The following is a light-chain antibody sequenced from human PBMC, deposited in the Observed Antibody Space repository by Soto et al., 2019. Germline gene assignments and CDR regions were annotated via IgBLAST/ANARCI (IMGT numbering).Light chain of an antibody. Sequence: AIRMTQSPSSFSASTGYIFTITCRASQGISSYLAWYQKKKGKAPKLLIYAASTLQSGVPSRLRGSGYGTDLTITISCMQSEDFETYYCQQYYSYPLTFGQGTKVDI. V-gene: IGKV1-8*01. J-gene: IGKJ1*01. CDR1: QGISSY. CDR3: QQYYSYPLT. CDR2: AAS.